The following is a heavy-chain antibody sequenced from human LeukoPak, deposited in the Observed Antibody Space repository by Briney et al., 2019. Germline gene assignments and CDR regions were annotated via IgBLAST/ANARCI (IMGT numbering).Heavy chain of an antibody. Sequence: SQTLSLTCAISGDSVSSNSVTWNWIRQSPSRGLEWLGRTYYRSTWYNDYAVSVRGRITVNPDTSKNQFSLHLNSVTPEDTAVYYRAKRLTPYGRLRPRGQGILVTVSS. V-gene: IGHV6-1*01. CDR3: AKRLTPYGRLRP. CDR2: TYYRSTWYN. D-gene: IGHD2-15*01. CDR1: GDSVSSNSVT. J-gene: IGHJ5*02.